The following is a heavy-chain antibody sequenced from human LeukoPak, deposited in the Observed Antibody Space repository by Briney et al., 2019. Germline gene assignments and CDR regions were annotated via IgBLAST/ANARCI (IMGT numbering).Heavy chain of an antibody. CDR3: ARDGYDILTGPIIYYYYYMDV. CDR1: GGSISSGSYY. Sequence: PSETLSLTCTVSGGSISSGSYYWSWIRQPAGKGLEWIGRIYTSGSTNYNPSLKSRVTISVDTSKNQFSLKLSPVTAADTAVYYCARDGYDILTGPIIYYYYYMDVWGKGTTVTVSS. J-gene: IGHJ6*03. CDR2: IYTSGST. V-gene: IGHV4-61*02. D-gene: IGHD3-9*01.